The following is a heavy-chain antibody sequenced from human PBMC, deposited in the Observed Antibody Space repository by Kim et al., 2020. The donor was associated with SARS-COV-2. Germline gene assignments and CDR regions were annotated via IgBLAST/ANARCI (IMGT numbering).Heavy chain of an antibody. CDR1: GGSFSGYY. V-gene: IGHV4-34*01. Sequence: SETLSLTCAVYGGSFSGYYWSWIRQPPGKGLEWIGEINHSGSTNYNPSLKSRVTISVDTSKNQFSLKLSSVTAADTAVYYCARAVDTAMGSDYWGQGTLVTVSS. J-gene: IGHJ4*02. D-gene: IGHD5-18*01. CDR3: ARAVDTAMGSDY. CDR2: INHSGST.